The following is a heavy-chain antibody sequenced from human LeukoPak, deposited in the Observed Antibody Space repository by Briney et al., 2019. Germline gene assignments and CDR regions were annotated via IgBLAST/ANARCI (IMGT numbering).Heavy chain of an antibody. Sequence: PSETLSLTCAVSGGSISSGGYSWSWIRQPPGKGLEWIGYIYHSGSTYYNPSLKSRVTISVDTSKNQFSLKLSSVTAADTAVYYCARGDYTYGDYDYWGQGTLVTVSS. V-gene: IGHV4-30-2*01. CDR1: GGSISSGGYS. CDR2: IYHSGST. J-gene: IGHJ4*02. D-gene: IGHD4-17*01. CDR3: ARGDYTYGDYDY.